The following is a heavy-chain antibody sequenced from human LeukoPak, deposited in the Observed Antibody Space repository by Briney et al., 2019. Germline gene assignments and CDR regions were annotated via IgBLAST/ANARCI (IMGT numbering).Heavy chain of an antibody. CDR1: GFPFSTYA. CDR3: VRSLDC. J-gene: IGHJ4*02. Sequence: GGSLRLSCAASGFPFSTYAMNWVRQAPGKGLEWVSVITGSGGFTQYADSVKGRFAISRDNSKNTVYLQMNSLRVEDTALYYCVRSLDCWGQGTLVTVSS. V-gene: IGHV3-23*01. CDR2: ITGSGGFT.